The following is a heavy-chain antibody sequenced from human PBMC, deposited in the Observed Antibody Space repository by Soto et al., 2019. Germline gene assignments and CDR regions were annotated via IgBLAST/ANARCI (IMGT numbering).Heavy chain of an antibody. J-gene: IGHJ5*02. CDR1: GYTLTELS. CDR3: ATARAPYGDYEINWFDP. D-gene: IGHD4-17*01. CDR2: FDPEDGET. Sequence: ASVKVSCKVSGYTLTELSMHWVRQAPGKGLEWMGGFDPEDGETIYAQKFQGRVTMTEDTSTDTAYMELSSLRSEDTAVYYCATARAPYGDYEINWFDPWGQGTLVTVSS. V-gene: IGHV1-24*01.